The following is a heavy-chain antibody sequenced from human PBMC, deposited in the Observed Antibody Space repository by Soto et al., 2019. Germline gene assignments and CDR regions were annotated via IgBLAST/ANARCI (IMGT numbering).Heavy chain of an antibody. CDR1: GFTFSSYG. J-gene: IGHJ4*02. Sequence: SLRLSCAASGFTFSSYGMHWVRQAPGKGLEWVAVIWYDGSNKYYADSVKGRFTISRDNSKNTLYLQMNSLRAEDTAVYYCARYSSSWFSFDYWGQGTLVTVSS. V-gene: IGHV3-33*01. CDR2: IWYDGSNK. CDR3: ARYSSSWFSFDY. D-gene: IGHD6-13*01.